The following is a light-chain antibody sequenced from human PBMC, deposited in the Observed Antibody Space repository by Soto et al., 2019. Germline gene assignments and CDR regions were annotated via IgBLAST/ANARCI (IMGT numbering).Light chain of an antibody. J-gene: IGKJ4*01. CDR1: QSVSSSY. V-gene: IGKV3-15*01. CDR3: QQYNNWGS. CDR2: GAS. Sequence: LTQSRATLSLSGEESTTLSCTASQSVSSSYLAWYQQKPGQAPRLLIYGASTRATGIPARFSGSGSGTEFTLTISSLQSEDFAVYYCQQYNNWGSFGGGTKVDIK.